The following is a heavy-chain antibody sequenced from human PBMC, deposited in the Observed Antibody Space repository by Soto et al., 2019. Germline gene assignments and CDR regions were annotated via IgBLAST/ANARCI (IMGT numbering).Heavy chain of an antibody. V-gene: IGHV5-10-1*01. CDR1: GYSFTSYW. D-gene: IGHD5-12*01. Sequence: GESLKISCKGSGYSFTSYWISWVRQMPGKGLEWMGRIDPSDSYTNYSPSFQGHVTISADKSISTAYLQWSSLEASDTAMYYCARERWLQSYYYYGMDVWRQGTTVTVSS. J-gene: IGHJ6*02. CDR3: ARERWLQSYYYYGMDV. CDR2: IDPSDSYT.